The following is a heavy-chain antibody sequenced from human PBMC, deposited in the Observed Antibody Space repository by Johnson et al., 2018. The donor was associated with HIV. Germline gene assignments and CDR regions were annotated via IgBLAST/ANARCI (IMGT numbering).Heavy chain of an antibody. D-gene: IGHD6-19*01. CDR3: ARDRRNRQWQRLDAFDI. V-gene: IGHV3-20*04. CDR1: GFTFDDYV. CDR2: INWNGGST. Sequence: VQLVESGGGVVRPGGSLRLSCAASGFTFDDYVMNWVRQAPGKGLEWVSGINWNGGSTGYADSVQGRLTISRDNAKNSLHLQMNSLRAEDTAFYYCARDRRNRQWQRLDAFDIWGQGTMVIVSS. J-gene: IGHJ3*02.